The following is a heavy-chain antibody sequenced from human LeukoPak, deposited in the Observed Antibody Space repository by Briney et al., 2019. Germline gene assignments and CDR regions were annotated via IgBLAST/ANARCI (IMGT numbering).Heavy chain of an antibody. CDR3: ARDRPERGIAAAGNFDY. J-gene: IGHJ4*02. CDR1: GGSISSSSYY. V-gene: IGHV4-39*07. CDR2: IYYSGST. D-gene: IGHD6-13*01. Sequence: PSQTLSLTCTVSGGSISSSSYYWGWIREPPGKGLEWIGSIYYSGSTYYNPSLKSRVTISVDTSKNQFSLKLSSVTAADTAVYFCARDRPERGIAAAGNFDYWGQGTLVTVSS.